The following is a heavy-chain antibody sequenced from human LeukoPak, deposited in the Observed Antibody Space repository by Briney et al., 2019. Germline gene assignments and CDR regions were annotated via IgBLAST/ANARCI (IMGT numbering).Heavy chain of an antibody. J-gene: IGHJ5*02. CDR1: GGSISNYY. Sequence: SETLSLTCTVSGGSISNYYWSWIRQPPGEGLEWIGFIPYTGSTNYNPSLKSRVTVSVDTSKNQFSLKVTSVTAADTAVYYCARTIKSGNYYWFDPWGQGTLVTVSS. CDR3: ARTIKSGNYYWFDP. V-gene: IGHV4-59*01. D-gene: IGHD1-26*01. CDR2: IPYTGST.